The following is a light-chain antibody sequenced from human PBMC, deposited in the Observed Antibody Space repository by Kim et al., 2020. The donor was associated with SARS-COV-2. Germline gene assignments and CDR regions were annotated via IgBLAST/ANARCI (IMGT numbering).Light chain of an antibody. CDR3: QQYNNWLIT. CDR2: GAS. V-gene: IGKV3-15*01. CDR1: QSVSSN. J-gene: IGKJ5*01. Sequence: VSPGERDTLSCRASQSVSSNLAWYQQKPGQDPRLLIYGASTRATGIPARFSGSGSGTEFTLTISSLQSEDFAVYYCQQYNNWLITFGQGTRLEIK.